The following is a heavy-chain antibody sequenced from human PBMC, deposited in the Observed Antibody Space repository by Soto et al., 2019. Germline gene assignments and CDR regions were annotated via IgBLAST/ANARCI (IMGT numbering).Heavy chain of an antibody. V-gene: IGHV3-21*01. J-gene: IGHJ5*02. Sequence: GGSLRLSCAASGFTFRSFTMNWVRQAPGKGLEWVSTISSNSAYIYYTDALRGRFTISRDNAKNSLHLQMNSLRAEDTAVYYCTRDSSRDSSARGWFDPWGPGTLVTVSS. D-gene: IGHD6-13*01. CDR3: TRDSSRDSSARGWFDP. CDR1: GFTFRSFT. CDR2: ISSNSAYI.